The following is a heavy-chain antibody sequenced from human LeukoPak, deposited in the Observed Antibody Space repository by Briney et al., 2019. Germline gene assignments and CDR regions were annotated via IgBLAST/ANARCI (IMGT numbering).Heavy chain of an antibody. CDR2: ISASGGST. CDR3: AKGISIYSYFDN. CDR1: GFTCSSFA. Sequence: GGSLRLSCAASGFTCSSFAMSWVRQAPGKGLEWISVISASGGSTYYADSVKGRFTISRDNSKNTLHLQMNSLRAEDTAVYYCAKGISIYSYFDNWGQGTLVTVSS. J-gene: IGHJ4*02. V-gene: IGHV3-23*01. D-gene: IGHD3-16*02.